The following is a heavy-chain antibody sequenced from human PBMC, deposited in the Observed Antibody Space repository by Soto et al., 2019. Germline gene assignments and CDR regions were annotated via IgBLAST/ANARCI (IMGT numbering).Heavy chain of an antibody. J-gene: IGHJ6*02. Sequence: GASVKVSCKASGGTFSNYIINWVRQAPGQGLAWMGGIVPLFDTANYAQKFRGRVTITADASTSTVFMELSGLRPEDTAVYYCARVRLGYCNSISCSMDVWGQGTSVTVSS. D-gene: IGHD2-2*01. V-gene: IGHV1-69*13. CDR2: IVPLFDTA. CDR1: GGTFSNYI. CDR3: ARVRLGYCNSISCSMDV.